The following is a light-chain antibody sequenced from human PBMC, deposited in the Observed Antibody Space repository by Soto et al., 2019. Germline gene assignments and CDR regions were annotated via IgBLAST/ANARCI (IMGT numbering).Light chain of an antibody. Sequence: EIVMTQSPATLSVSPGERATLSCRASQSVSSNLAWYQQKPGQAPRLLIYGASTRATGIPARFSGSGSGTEFTLTISSLPSEDFAVYYCQQYGTSSRTLGQGTKVDIK. CDR3: QQYGTSSRT. V-gene: IGKV3-15*01. J-gene: IGKJ1*01. CDR2: GAS. CDR1: QSVSSN.